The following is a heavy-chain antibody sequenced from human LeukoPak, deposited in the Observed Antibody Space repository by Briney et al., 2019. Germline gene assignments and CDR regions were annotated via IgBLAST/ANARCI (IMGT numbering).Heavy chain of an antibody. D-gene: IGHD4-17*01. V-gene: IGHV1-18*01. J-gene: IGHJ3*02. CDR1: GYTFTSYG. CDR3: ARDSADNDYGDLDAFDI. CDR2: ISAYNGNT. Sequence: ASVKVSCKASGYTFTSYGISWVRQAPGQGLASMGWISAYNGNTNYAQKLQGRVTMTTDTSTSTAYMELRSLRSDDTAVYYCARDSADNDYGDLDAFDIWGRGTMVTVSS.